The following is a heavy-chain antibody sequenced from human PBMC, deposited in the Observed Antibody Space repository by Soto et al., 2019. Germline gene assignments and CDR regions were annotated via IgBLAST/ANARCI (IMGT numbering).Heavy chain of an antibody. CDR2: ISLEGSNK. J-gene: IGHJ4*02. CDR1: GFNFSHYA. Sequence: GGSLRLSCEASGFNFSHYAMHWVRQAPGKGLEWLASISLEGSNKYSAKAVKDRFTISRDNSKSTLYLQMHSLRPEDTAGYYCERDGGTRVGGKFLDSCGGGTPVTASS. D-gene: IGHD1-7*01. CDR3: ERDGGTRVGGKFLDS. V-gene: IGHV3-30*03.